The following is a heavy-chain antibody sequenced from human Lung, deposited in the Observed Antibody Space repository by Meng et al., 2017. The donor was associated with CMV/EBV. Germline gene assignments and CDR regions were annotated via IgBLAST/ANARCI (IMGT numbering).Heavy chain of an antibody. CDR3: ARLFHTSLGTNYYYGMDV. CDR2: INPHSGDT. D-gene: IGHD3-10*01. CDR1: GYTFTGYN. J-gene: IGHJ6*02. V-gene: IGHV1-2*02. Sequence: ASXXVSXKASGYTFTGYNIHWVRQAPGQGLEWMGWINPHSGDTKYAQKFQGRVTLTTDTSINTAYMEVSRLKSDDTAVFFCARLFHTSLGTNYYYGMDVLGLAXTVTVSS.